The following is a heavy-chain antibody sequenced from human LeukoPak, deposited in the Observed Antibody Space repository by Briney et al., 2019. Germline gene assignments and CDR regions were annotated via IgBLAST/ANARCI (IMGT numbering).Heavy chain of an antibody. J-gene: IGHJ4*02. CDR3: ASGPYSSGWYRPDFDY. CDR1: GGSISSYY. CDR2: IYYSGYT. Sequence: SETLSLTCTVSGGSISSYYWSWIRQPPGKGLEGIGYIYYSGYTNYNPSLKRRVTISVDTSKNQFSLKLSSVTAADTAVYYCASGPYSSGWYRPDFDYWGQGTLVTVSS. D-gene: IGHD6-19*01. V-gene: IGHV4-59*01.